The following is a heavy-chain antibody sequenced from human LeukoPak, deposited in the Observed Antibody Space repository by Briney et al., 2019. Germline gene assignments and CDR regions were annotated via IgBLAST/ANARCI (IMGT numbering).Heavy chain of an antibody. D-gene: IGHD6-13*01. Sequence: GGSLRLSCAASGFTFSSYAMSWVRQAPGKGLEWVSVIYSGGSTYYADSVKGRFTISRDNSKNTLYLQMNSLRAEDTAVYYCARTIRGYSSNWFWYFDLWGRGTLVTVSS. CDR3: ARTIRGYSSNWFWYFDL. CDR2: IYSGGST. V-gene: IGHV3-66*01. CDR1: GFTFSSYA. J-gene: IGHJ2*01.